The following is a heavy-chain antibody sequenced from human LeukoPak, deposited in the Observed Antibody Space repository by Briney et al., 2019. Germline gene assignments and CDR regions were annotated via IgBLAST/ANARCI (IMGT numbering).Heavy chain of an antibody. J-gene: IGHJ4*02. D-gene: IGHD3-22*01. CDR1: GGSISNLY. CDR2: IHNSGST. Sequence: SETLSHTCTVSGGSISNLYWSWIRQPPGKGLEVIGYIHNSGSTKYNPSLKSRVTISVVTAKNQFSLKVSSVTAADTAVYYCARSPYYDSSGINFDYWGQGTLVTVSS. CDR3: ARSPYYDSSGINFDY. V-gene: IGHV4-59*01.